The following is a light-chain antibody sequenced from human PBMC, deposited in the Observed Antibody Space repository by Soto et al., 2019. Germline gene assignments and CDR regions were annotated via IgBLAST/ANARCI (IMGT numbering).Light chain of an antibody. V-gene: IGKV3-20*01. Sequence: SVLTQSPATLSLSPGERATLSCRASQSVSTYLAWYQQKPGQAPRLLIYGASSRATGIPDRFSGSGSGTDITLTISRLEPEDFAVYYCQQYGSSPFTFGPGTKVEIK. J-gene: IGKJ3*01. CDR1: QSVSTY. CDR2: GAS. CDR3: QQYGSSPFT.